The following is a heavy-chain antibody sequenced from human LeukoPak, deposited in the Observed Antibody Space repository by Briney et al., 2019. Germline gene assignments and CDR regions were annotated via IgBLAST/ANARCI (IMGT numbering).Heavy chain of an antibody. CDR2: ISYDGSNK. CDR1: GFTFSSYA. Sequence: GGSLRLSCAASGFTFSSYAMHWVRQAPGKGLEWVAVISYDGSNKYHADSVKGRFTISRDNSKNTLYLQMNSLRAEDTAVYYCARGEYYYDSSGFLDYWGQGTLVTVSS. J-gene: IGHJ4*02. D-gene: IGHD3-22*01. CDR3: ARGEYYYDSSGFLDY. V-gene: IGHV3-30-3*01.